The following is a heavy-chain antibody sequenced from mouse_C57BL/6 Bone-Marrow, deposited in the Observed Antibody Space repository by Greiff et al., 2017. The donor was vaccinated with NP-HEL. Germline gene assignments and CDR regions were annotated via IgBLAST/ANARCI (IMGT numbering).Heavy chain of an antibody. J-gene: IGHJ3*01. CDR1: GYAFSNYW. V-gene: IGHV1-80*01. Sequence: QVQLQQSGAELVKPGASVKISCKASGYAFSNYWMNWVKQRPGKGLEWIGQIYPGDGDTNYKGKFKDKATLTADKSSNTAYMQVSRLTSKDAAVYYGARGAYGGQGTLVTVSA. CDR3: ARGAY. CDR2: IYPGDGDT.